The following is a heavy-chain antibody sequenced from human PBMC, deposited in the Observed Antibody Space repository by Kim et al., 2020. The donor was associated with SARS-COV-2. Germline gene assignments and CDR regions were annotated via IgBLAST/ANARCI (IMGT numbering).Heavy chain of an antibody. J-gene: IGHJ4*02. Sequence: GGSLRLSCAASGFTFSSYGMHWVRQAPGKGLKWVAVISYDGSNKYYADSVKGRFTISRGNSENTLYLQMNSLRAEDTAVYYCAKGLYYGDYGDGYFDSWGQGTLVTVSS. CDR3: AKGLYYGDYGDGYFDS. CDR2: ISYDGSNK. D-gene: IGHD4-17*01. V-gene: IGHV3-30*18. CDR1: GFTFSSYG.